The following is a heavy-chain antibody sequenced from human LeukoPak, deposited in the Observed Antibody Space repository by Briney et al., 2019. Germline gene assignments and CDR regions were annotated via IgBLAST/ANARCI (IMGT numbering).Heavy chain of an antibody. J-gene: IGHJ6*02. CDR3: ARVGYDSSYYYYGMDV. CDR2: IKSDGSST. Sequence: GGSLRLSCAASGFTFSSYWMHWVRQAPGKGLVWVSRIKSDGSSTTYADSVKGRFTISRDNAKNTLFLQMNSLRAEDTAVYYCARVGYDSSYYYYGMDVWGQGTTVTVS. D-gene: IGHD3-22*01. CDR1: GFTFSSYW. V-gene: IGHV3-74*01.